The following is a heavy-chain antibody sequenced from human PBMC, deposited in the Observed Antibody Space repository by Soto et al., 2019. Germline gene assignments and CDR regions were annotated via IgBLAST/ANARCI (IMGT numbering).Heavy chain of an antibody. CDR3: ARARGTNHAFDI. V-gene: IGHV1-46*01. Sequence: ASVKVSCKASGYTFTSYYMHWVRQAPGQGLEWMGIIDPSGGSTSYAQKFQGRVTMTRDTSTSTVYMELSSLRSEDTAVYYCARARGTNHAFDIWGKGTMVTVSS. CDR2: IDPSGGST. J-gene: IGHJ3*02. CDR1: GYTFTSYY.